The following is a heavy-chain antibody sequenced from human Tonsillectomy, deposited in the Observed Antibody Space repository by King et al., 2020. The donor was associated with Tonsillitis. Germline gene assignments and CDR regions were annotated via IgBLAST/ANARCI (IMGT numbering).Heavy chain of an antibody. CDR1: GFTCSTYG. CDR2: IRYDGSNK. D-gene: IGHD3-22*01. Sequence: VQLVESGGGVVQPGGPLRLSCAASGFTCSTYGMHWVRQAPGKGLEWVAFIRYDGSNKYYADSVKGRFTISRDNSKNTLFLQMKSLRAEDTAVYYCAKEGENDSSGAFDYWGQGTLVTVSS. CDR3: AKEGENDSSGAFDY. J-gene: IGHJ4*02. V-gene: IGHV3-30*02.